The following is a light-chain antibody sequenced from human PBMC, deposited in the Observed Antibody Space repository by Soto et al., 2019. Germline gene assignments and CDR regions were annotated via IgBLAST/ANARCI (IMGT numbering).Light chain of an antibody. J-gene: IGKJ4*02. CDR3: QQFNSYPLP. Sequence: AIQMTQSPSSLSASVGDRVTISCRASQVISNKLVWYQQKPGRGPHLLIYGASSLESGVPSRFRGSGSETDFTLTISSLQAEDFATYYCQQFNSYPLPFGGGTKVEIK. CDR2: GAS. V-gene: IGKV1-13*02. CDR1: QVISNK.